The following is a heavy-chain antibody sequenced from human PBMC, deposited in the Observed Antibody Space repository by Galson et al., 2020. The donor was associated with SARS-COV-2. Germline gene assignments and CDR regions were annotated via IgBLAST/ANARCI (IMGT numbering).Heavy chain of an antibody. V-gene: IGHV4-39*01. CDR2: IYYSGST. J-gene: IGHJ4*02. D-gene: IGHD2-2*01. CDR3: ASASPVYCGTTNCYALFDS. CDR1: GGSISSSSYY. Sequence: SETLSLTCTVSGGSISSSSYYWGWIRQPPGKGLEWIGSIYYSGSTYYNPSLQSRVTISVDTSKNQFSLKLSSVTAADTAVYYCASASPVYCGTTNCYALFDSWGQGTLVTVSS.